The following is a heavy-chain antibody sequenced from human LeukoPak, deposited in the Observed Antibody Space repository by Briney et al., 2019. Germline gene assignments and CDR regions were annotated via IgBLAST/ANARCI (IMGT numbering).Heavy chain of an antibody. J-gene: IGHJ4*02. D-gene: IGHD5-18*01. Sequence: SVKVSCKASGGTFSRYAISWVRQAPGEGSEWMGRIITMFGKAKYAQKVEGRVKITTDESTSTAYMELSSLRSEDTAVYYCARDLVDTAMVNHDYWGQGTLVTVSS. CDR2: IITMFGKA. CDR3: ARDLVDTAMVNHDY. V-gene: IGHV1-69*05. CDR1: GGTFSRYA.